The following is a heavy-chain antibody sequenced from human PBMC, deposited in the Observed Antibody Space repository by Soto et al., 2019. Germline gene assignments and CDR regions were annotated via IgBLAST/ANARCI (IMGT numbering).Heavy chain of an antibody. CDR1: GFTFSSYA. V-gene: IGHV3-30-3*01. Sequence: QVQLVESGGGVVQPGRSLRLSCAASGFTFSSYAMHWVRQAPGKGLEWVAVISYDGSNKYYADSVKGRLTISRDNSKNTLYLQMNSLRAEDTAVYYCAREGVGSGVTPLFDLWGRGTLVTVSS. CDR3: AREGVGSGVTPLFDL. J-gene: IGHJ2*01. D-gene: IGHD2-21*02. CDR2: ISYDGSNK.